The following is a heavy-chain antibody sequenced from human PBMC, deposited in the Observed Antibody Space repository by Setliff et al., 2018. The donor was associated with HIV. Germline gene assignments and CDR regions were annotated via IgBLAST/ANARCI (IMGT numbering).Heavy chain of an antibody. J-gene: IGHJ5*02. CDR2: INHSGSS. CDR1: GGSLSGYY. V-gene: IGHV4-34*01. Sequence: SETLSLTCAVYGGSLSGYYWRWIRQPPGKGLEWIGEINHSGSSNYNPSLKSRVTISVDTSKNQLSLNVTSVTAADTAVYYCARSSRGYCSGGSCYGFDPWGQGNLVTVSS. D-gene: IGHD2-15*01. CDR3: ARSSRGYCSGGSCYGFDP.